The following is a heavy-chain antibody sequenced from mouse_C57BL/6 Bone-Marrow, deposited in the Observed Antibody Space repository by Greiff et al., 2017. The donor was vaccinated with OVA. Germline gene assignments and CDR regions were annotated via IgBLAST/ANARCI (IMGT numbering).Heavy chain of an antibody. CDR3: AGYYYGSSSYYFDY. Sequence: QVQLQQSGAELARPGASVKLSCKASGYTFTSYGISWVKQRTGQGLEWIGEIYPRSGNTYYNEKFKGKATLTAEKSSSTAYMELRSLTSEDSAVYFCAGYYYGSSSYYFDYWGQGTTLTVSS. CDR1: GYTFTSYG. CDR2: IYPRSGNT. D-gene: IGHD1-1*01. V-gene: IGHV1-81*01. J-gene: IGHJ2*01.